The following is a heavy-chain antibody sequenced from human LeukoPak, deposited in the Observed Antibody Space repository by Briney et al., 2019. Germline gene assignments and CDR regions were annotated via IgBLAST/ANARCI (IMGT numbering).Heavy chain of an antibody. Sequence: GGSLRLSCAASGFTVSSNYMSWVRQAPGKGLEWVSVIYSGSSTNYADSVKGRFTISRDNSKNTLYLQMNSLRAEDAAVYYCAKDPIAAAGRRYAFDIWGQGTMVTVSS. CDR1: GFTVSSNY. J-gene: IGHJ3*02. CDR3: AKDPIAAAGRRYAFDI. CDR2: IYSGSST. D-gene: IGHD6-13*01. V-gene: IGHV3-53*01.